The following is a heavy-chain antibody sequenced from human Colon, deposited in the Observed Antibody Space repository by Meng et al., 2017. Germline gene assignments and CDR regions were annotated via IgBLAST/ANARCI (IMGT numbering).Heavy chain of an antibody. CDR1: GGSISSYNW. CDR3: ARHGGWHFDY. CDR2: IDLGGTP. D-gene: IGHD6-19*01. V-gene: IGHV4-4*02. J-gene: IGHJ4*02. Sequence: QLQLQESGPGLVEASGTLSLTCAVPGGSISSYNWWSWVRQPPGKGLEWIGQIDLGGTPYYNPSLESRVIMSLDKSKNQLSLRLTSVAAADTAVYYCARHGGWHFDYWGQGALVTVSS.